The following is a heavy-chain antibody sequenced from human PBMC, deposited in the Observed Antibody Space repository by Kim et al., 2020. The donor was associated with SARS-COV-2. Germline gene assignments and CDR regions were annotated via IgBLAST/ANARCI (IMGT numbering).Heavy chain of an antibody. CDR3: ARGVGSRFDP. D-gene: IGHD2-15*01. V-gene: IGHV3-11*06. Sequence: FADSLKGRFAVSRDNTKRSLFLQMDNLRGDDTAVYYCARGVGSRFDPWGQGTLVTVSS. J-gene: IGHJ5*02.